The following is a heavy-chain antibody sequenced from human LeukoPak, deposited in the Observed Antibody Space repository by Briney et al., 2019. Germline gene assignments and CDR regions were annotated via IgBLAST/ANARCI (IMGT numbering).Heavy chain of an antibody. CDR2: IYYSGST. Sequence: PSETLSLTCTVSGGSINSRSDYWGWIRQPPGKGLEWIGSIYYSGSTHYNPSLKGRVTMSIDTSKNQFSLRLSSVTAADTAVYYCARRPGEYGGNDFDYWGQGTLVTVSS. D-gene: IGHD4/OR15-4a*01. CDR1: GGSINSRSDY. V-gene: IGHV4-39*01. J-gene: IGHJ4*02. CDR3: ARRPGEYGGNDFDY.